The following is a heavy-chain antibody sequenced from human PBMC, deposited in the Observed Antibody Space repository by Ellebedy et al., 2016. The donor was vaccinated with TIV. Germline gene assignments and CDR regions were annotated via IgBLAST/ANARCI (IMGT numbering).Heavy chain of an antibody. CDR2: ISYHGSNK. V-gene: IGHV3-30*04. D-gene: IGHD1-1*01. Sequence: PGGSLRLSCAASGFIFSSYAMHWVRQAPGKGLEWVAAISYHGSNKYYLDSVKGRFTISRDNSNNILYLQMKSLRPEDTAVYFCATARDGYNRNDDLYNFDYWGQGSLVTVSS. CDR1: GFIFSSYA. J-gene: IGHJ4*02. CDR3: ATARDGYNRNDDLYNFDY.